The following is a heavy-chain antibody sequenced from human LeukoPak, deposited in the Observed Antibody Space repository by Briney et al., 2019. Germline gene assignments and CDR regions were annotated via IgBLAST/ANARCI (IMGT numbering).Heavy chain of an antibody. CDR2: IYTSGST. CDR3: ARDRVGAPDY. CDR1: Y. J-gene: IGHJ4*02. Sequence: YWSXIRQPAGXGLEWIGRIYTSGSTNYNPSLKSRVTMSVDTSKNQFSLKLSSVTAADTAVYYCARDRVGAPDYWGQGTLVTVSS. D-gene: IGHD1-26*01. V-gene: IGHV4-4*07.